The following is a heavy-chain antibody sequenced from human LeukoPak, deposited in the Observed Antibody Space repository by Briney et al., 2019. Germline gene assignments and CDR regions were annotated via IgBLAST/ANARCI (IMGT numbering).Heavy chain of an antibody. Sequence: SETLSLTCAVYGGSFSGYYWSWIRQPPGKGLEWIGEINHSGSTNYNPSLKSRVTISVDTSKNQFSLKLSSVTAADTAVYYCATWEGVTMTIFDYWGQGTLVTVFS. CDR1: GGSFSGYY. D-gene: IGHD4-17*01. CDR2: INHSGST. J-gene: IGHJ4*02. V-gene: IGHV4-34*01. CDR3: ATWEGVTMTIFDY.